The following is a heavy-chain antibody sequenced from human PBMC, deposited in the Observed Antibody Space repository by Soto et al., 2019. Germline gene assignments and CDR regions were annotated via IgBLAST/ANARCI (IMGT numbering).Heavy chain of an antibody. CDR1: GYTFTAYY. V-gene: IGHV1-2*02. CDR2: INPNSGDT. J-gene: IGHJ4*02. CDR3: ARRGDRTLGYFDN. Sequence: ASVKVSCKTSGYTFTAYYMHWVRQAPGQGLEWMGWINPNSGDTNYAQKFLGRVTMTRETSITKAHMELSSLRSDDTAVYYCARRGDRTLGYFDNWGQGALVTV. D-gene: IGHD2-21*01.